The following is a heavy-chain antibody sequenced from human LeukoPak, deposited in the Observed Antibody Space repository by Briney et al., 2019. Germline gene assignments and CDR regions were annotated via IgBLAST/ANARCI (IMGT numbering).Heavy chain of an antibody. J-gene: IGHJ4*02. CDR1: GFTFSSYS. Sequence: PGASLRLSCAASGFTFSSYSMCWVRQAPGKGPEWVSGIKESGDITYYADSVKGRLTISRDNSKNTLYLQMNSLRAEDTAKYYCAKYCSGATCSGYWGQGTLVTVSS. D-gene: IGHD2-15*01. CDR2: IKESGDIT. CDR3: AKYCSGATCSGY. V-gene: IGHV3-23*01.